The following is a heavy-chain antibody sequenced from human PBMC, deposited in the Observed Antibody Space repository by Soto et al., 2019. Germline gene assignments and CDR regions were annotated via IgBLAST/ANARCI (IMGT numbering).Heavy chain of an antibody. J-gene: IGHJ4*02. D-gene: IGHD2-21*02. Sequence: QVQLVQSGAEMTRPESSVKVSCEASGGPFTNYTLSWVRQAPGQGLEWMGWIIPVLNIAKYAQKFQDRINITADKSTNTAYLEVSSLRSEDTAIYFCARAPTASAPFVFWGQGTLVTVSS. CDR3: ARAPTASAPFVF. CDR1: GGPFTNYT. CDR2: IIPVLNIA. V-gene: IGHV1-69*02.